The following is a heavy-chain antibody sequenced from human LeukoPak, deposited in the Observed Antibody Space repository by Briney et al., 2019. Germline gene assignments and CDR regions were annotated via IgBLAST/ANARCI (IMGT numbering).Heavy chain of an antibody. J-gene: IGHJ4*02. Sequence: TGGSLRLSCVASGFRFDDYDMSWVRLAPGKGLEWVSGINWNGDRRGYADSVKGRFTISGDNAKNSLYVQMNSLRVDDTALYYCARASRAGGFDYWGRGTPVTVSS. CDR3: ARASRAGGFDY. CDR1: GFRFDDYD. D-gene: IGHD5-24*01. V-gene: IGHV3-20*04. CDR2: INWNGDRR.